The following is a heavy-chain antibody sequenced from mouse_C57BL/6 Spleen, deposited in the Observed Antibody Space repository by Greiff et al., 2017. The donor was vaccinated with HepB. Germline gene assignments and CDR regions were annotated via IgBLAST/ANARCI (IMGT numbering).Heavy chain of an antibody. CDR3: ARDDYDGSNFFDY. V-gene: IGHV5-4*01. Sequence: EVKLMESGGGLVKPGGSLKLSCAASGFTFSSYAMSWVRQTPEKRLEWVATISDGGSYTYYPDNVKGRFTISREDAKNNLYLQMSHLKSEDTAMYYCARDDYDGSNFFDYWGQGTTLTVSS. CDR2: ISDGGSYT. J-gene: IGHJ2*01. D-gene: IGHD1-1*01. CDR1: GFTFSSYA.